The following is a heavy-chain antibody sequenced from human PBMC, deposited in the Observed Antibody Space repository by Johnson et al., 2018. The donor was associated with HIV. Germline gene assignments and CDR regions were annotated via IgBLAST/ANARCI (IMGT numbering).Heavy chain of an antibody. V-gene: IGHV3-11*04. D-gene: IGHD1-26*01. J-gene: IGHJ3*02. CDR3: ARLSWDSDAFDI. CDR1: GFTFSDYY. Sequence: QVQLVESGGGLVQPGGSLRLSCAASGFTFSDYYMSWIRQAPGKGLEWVSYISSSGSTIYYADSVKGRFTISRDNSKNTLYLQMNSLRAEDTAVYYCARLSWDSDAFDIWGQGTLVTVSS. CDR2: ISSSGSTI.